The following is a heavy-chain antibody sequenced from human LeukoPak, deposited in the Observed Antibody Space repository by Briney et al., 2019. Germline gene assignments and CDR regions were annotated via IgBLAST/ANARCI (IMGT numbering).Heavy chain of an antibody. D-gene: IGHD3-9*01. J-gene: IGHJ4*02. CDR2: IRSKANSYAT. V-gene: IGHV3-73*01. Sequence: GGSLRLSCAASGFTFSGSAMHWVRQASGKGLEWVGRIRSKANSYATAYAASVKGRFTISRDDSKNTAYLQMNSLKTEDTAVYYCTRQMSYYDSLTGYYTLYYFDYWGQGTLVTVSS. CDR3: TRQMSYYDSLTGYYTLYYFDY. CDR1: GFTFSGSA.